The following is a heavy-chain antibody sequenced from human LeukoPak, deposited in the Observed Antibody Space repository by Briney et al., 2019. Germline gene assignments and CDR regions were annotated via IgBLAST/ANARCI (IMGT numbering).Heavy chain of an antibody. CDR2: ISGSDSST. D-gene: IGHD5-24*01. V-gene: IGHV3-23*01. CDR1: GFTFGNAW. J-gene: IGHJ4*02. Sequence: GGSLRLSCAASGFTFGNAWMTWVRQAPGKELEWVSTISGSDSSTHYADSVEGRFTISRDNSKNTLYLQMNSLRADDTAVYYCAKSGYNRFDYWGQGTLVTVSS. CDR3: AKSGYNRFDY.